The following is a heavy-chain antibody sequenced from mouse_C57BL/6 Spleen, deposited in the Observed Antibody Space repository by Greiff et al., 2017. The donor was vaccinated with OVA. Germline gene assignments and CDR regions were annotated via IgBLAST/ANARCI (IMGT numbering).Heavy chain of an antibody. J-gene: IGHJ4*01. CDR2: ISSGSSTI. D-gene: IGHD1-1*01. V-gene: IGHV5-17*01. Sequence: EVKVVESGGGLVKPGGSLKLSCAASGFTFSDYGMHWVRQAPEKGLEWVAYISSGSSTIYYADTVKGRFTISRDNAKNTLFLQMTSLRSEDTAMYYCATHYYGSSYEAMDYWGQGTSVTVSS. CDR1: GFTFSDYG. CDR3: ATHYYGSSYEAMDY.